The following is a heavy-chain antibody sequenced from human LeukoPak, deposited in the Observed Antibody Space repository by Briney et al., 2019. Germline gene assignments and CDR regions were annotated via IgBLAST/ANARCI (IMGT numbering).Heavy chain of an antibody. CDR2: IYPGDSDT. V-gene: IGHV5-51*01. J-gene: IGHJ4*02. CDR1: GYSFTNYW. D-gene: IGHD2-15*01. Sequence: GESLKISCKGSGYSFTNYWIGWVRQMPGKGLEWMGIIYPGDSDTRYSPSFQGQVTISADKSISTAYLQWSSLKASDTAMYYCARRYCSGGSCYLVDYWGQGTLVTVSS. CDR3: ARRYCSGGSCYLVDY.